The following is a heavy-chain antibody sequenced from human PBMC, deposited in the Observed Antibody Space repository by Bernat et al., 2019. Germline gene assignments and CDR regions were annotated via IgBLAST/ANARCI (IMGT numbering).Heavy chain of an antibody. CDR3: ARGPYDSGGYYYDAFDI. V-gene: IGHV1-3*01. J-gene: IGHJ3*02. Sequence: QVQLVQSGAEVKKPGASVKVSCKASGYTFTTYAMHWVRQAPGQRLEWMGWINAGNAYTKYSQKFQDRVTITRDTSASTAYMELSSLRSEDTAVFYCARGPYDSGGYYYDAFDIWGQGTMVTVSS. D-gene: IGHD3-22*01. CDR2: INAGNAYT. CDR1: GYTFTTYA.